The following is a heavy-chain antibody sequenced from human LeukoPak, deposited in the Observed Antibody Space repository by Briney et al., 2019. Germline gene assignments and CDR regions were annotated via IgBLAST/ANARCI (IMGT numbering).Heavy chain of an antibody. V-gene: IGHV3-23*01. D-gene: IGHD2-2*01. Sequence: PGGFLRFSCAASGFIFSNYAMNWVRQAPGKGLEWVSSISGSGGSINYADSVKGRFTVSRDNSKNTLYLQMNSLRAEDTAVYYCAKRAIASRVPDDMVYFDHWGQGALVTVSS. J-gene: IGHJ4*02. CDR1: GFIFSNYA. CDR2: ISGSGGSI. CDR3: AKRAIASRVPDDMVYFDH.